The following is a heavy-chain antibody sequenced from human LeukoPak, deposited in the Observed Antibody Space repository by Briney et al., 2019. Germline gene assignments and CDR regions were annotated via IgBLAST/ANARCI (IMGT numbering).Heavy chain of an antibody. V-gene: IGHV4-59*01. Sequence: SETLSLTCTVSGASIRGSYWSWIRQSPGKGLDWIGYIGNTGATTYSPSLKSRVTISVDTSKNQFSLKLSSVTAADTAVYYCARRSSGGGYYFDYWGQGTLVTVSS. D-gene: IGHD6-19*01. J-gene: IGHJ4*02. CDR2: IGNTGAT. CDR3: ARRSSGGGYYFDY. CDR1: GASIRGSY.